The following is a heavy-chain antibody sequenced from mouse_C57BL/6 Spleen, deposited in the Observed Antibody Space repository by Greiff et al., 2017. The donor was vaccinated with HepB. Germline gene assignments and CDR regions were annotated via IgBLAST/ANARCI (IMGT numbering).Heavy chain of an antibody. CDR2: ISSGSSTI. CDR3: ARHGGPQGFDY. CDR1: GFTFSDYG. V-gene: IGHV5-17*01. Sequence: EVQVVESGGGLVKPGGSLKLSCAASGFTFSDYGMHWVRQAPEKGLEWVAYISSGSSTIYYADTVKGRFTISRDNAKNTLFLPMTSLRSEDTAMYYCARHGGPQGFDYWGQGTTLTVSS. J-gene: IGHJ2*01.